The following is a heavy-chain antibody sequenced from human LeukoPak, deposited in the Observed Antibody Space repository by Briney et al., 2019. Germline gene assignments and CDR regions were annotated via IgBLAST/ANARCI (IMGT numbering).Heavy chain of an antibody. J-gene: IGHJ6*02. Sequence: PGRSLRLSCAASGFTFSSYAMHWVRQAPGKGLEWVALIWYDGSNKYYADSVKGRFTISRDNSKNTLYLQMNSLRAEDTALYYCARDSITSFGMAPPHYYSMDIWGQGATVTVS. CDR3: ARDSITSFGMAPPHYYSMDI. CDR2: IWYDGSNK. V-gene: IGHV3-30-3*01. D-gene: IGHD3-3*01. CDR1: GFTFSSYA.